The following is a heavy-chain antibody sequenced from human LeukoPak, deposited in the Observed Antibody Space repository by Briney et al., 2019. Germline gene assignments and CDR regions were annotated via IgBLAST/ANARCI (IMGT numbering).Heavy chain of an antibody. CDR3: AKFNEILTGYFGY. J-gene: IGHJ4*02. CDR2: ISGGGGGT. CDR1: GFTSRNYA. V-gene: IGHV3-23*01. Sequence: GGSLRLFCAASGFTSRNYAMGGVRQSPGKGLEWVSSISGGGGGTYYAEFVKGRFTISRDNSKNTLCLQMNSLRAEDMAVYYCAKFNEILTGYFGYWGQGTLVTVSS. D-gene: IGHD3-9*01.